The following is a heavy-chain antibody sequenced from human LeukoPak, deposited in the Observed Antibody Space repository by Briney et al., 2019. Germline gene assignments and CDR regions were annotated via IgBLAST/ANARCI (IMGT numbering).Heavy chain of an antibody. CDR3: ARSPESGSSPYYHYGMDV. D-gene: IGHD1-26*01. J-gene: IGHJ6*02. Sequence: GGALRVSCAASGFSFSDHYMGWGRPAPGEGQGLDGRTRDKGNSDTTEYDASMKGRFTVSRDDSKTSVELQMTSLRIEDTAVYYCARSPESGSSPYYHYGMDVWGQGTTVTVSS. CDR1: GFSFSDHY. V-gene: IGHV3-72*01. CDR2: TRDKGNSDTT.